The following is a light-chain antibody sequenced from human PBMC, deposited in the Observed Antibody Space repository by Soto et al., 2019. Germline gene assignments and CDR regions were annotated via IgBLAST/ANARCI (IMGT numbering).Light chain of an antibody. Sequence: QSALTQPASVSGSPGQSITISCTGTDSDIGDNNYVSWYQQYPGRAPKLMIYEVANRPSGVPGRFSGSKSGNTASLTVSGLQAEDEADYYCTSYAGTDPLGVVFGGGTQLTVL. V-gene: IGLV2-8*01. CDR3: TSYAGTDPLGVV. CDR1: DSDIGDNNY. CDR2: EVA. J-gene: IGLJ7*01.